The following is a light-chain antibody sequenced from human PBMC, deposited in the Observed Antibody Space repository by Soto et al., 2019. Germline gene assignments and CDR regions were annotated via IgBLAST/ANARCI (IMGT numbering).Light chain of an antibody. CDR1: QSVSNN. CDR3: QQYNNWPVT. V-gene: IGKV3-15*01. J-gene: IGKJ4*01. Sequence: EIVMTQSPATLSVSPGERVTLSCRASQSVSNNLAWYQQKPGQAPSLLIYGASTRATGIPARFSGSGSGTEFTLTISSLQSEDFATYYCQQYNNWPVTFGGGTKVDIK. CDR2: GAS.